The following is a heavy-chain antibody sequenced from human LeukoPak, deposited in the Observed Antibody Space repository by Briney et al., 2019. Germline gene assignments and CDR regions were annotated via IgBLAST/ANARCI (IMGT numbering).Heavy chain of an antibody. CDR2: INHSGST. J-gene: IGHJ5*02. D-gene: IGHD3-10*01. V-gene: IGHV4-34*01. Sequence: SETLSLTCAVYGGSFSNYYWTWIRQPPGKGLEWIGEINHSGSTNYNPSLKSRVTISVDTSKNQFSLKLSSVTAADTAVYYCARTSVYYCGSGSYLKRRYNWFDPWGQGTLVTVSS. CDR3: ARTSVYYCGSGSYLKRRYNWFDP. CDR1: GGSFSNYY.